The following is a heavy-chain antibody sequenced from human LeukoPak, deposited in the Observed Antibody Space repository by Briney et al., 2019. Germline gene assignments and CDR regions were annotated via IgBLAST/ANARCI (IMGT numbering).Heavy chain of an antibody. V-gene: IGHV1-2*06. CDR1: AFTFTDYY. Sequence: ASVKVFCKASAFTFTDYYMHWVRQAPGQGLEWMGRINPNNGDTNYAQKFQGRVTMTRDTSISTAYMELSRLRSDDTAVYYCTRGPRGIVNYYYMDVWGKGTTVTVSS. CDR3: TRGPRGIVNYYYMDV. D-gene: IGHD2-21*01. CDR2: INPNNGDT. J-gene: IGHJ6*03.